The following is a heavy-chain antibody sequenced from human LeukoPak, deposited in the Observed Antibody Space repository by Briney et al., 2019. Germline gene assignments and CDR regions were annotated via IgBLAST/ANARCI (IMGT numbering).Heavy chain of an antibody. V-gene: IGHV3-23*01. J-gene: IGHJ6*03. D-gene: IGHD6-19*01. CDR1: GFAFSSFA. Sequence: GGSLRLSCAASGFAFSSFAMGWVRQSPGKGLEWLSTINGGGNTTFYADSVKGRFTIPRDNSKNTLYLHMDSLRPDDTAIYYCTKELHVAVAVADYYYFYMDVWGRGTAVTVSS. CDR3: TKELHVAVAVADYYYFYMDV. CDR2: INGGGNTT.